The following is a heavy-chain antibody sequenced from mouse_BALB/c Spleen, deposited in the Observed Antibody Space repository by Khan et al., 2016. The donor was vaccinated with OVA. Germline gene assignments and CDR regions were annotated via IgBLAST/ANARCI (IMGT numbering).Heavy chain of an antibody. V-gene: IGHV1-85*01. J-gene: IGHJ3*01. Sequence: VQLQESGAELVKPGASVKLSCKASGYTFTSYDINWVRQRPEQGLEWIGWMFPGVGSTKYNENFKGKATLTTDKSSSTAYMQLSRLTSEDSGAYFWARGGYGGFAYWGQGTLVTVSA. CDR1: GYTFTSYD. CDR3: ARGGYGGFAY. CDR2: MFPGVGST. D-gene: IGHD2-14*01.